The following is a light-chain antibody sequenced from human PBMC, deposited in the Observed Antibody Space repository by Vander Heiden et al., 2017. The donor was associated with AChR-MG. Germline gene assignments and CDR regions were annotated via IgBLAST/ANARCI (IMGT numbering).Light chain of an antibody. CDR3: CSYAGSYSWV. V-gene: IGLV2-11*01. J-gene: IGLJ3*02. CDR1: SSDVGGYNY. Sequence: SALTQPRPVSGSPGPSVTISCTGTSSDVGGYNYVSWYQQHPGKAPKLMIYDVSKRPSGVPDRFSGSKSGNTASLTISGLQAEDEADYYCCSYAGSYSWVFGGGTKLTVL. CDR2: DVS.